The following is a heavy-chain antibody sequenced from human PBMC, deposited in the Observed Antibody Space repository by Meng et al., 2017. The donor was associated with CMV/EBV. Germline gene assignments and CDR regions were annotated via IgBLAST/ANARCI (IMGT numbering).Heavy chain of an antibody. D-gene: IGHD3-3*01. Sequence: ASGYPFPSYDINWVRQATGQGLEWMGWMNPNSGNTGYAQKFQGRVTITRNTSISTAYMELSSLRSEDTAVYYCARGDYDFWSGYTDWGQGTLVTVSS. CDR1: GYPFPSYD. J-gene: IGHJ4*02. V-gene: IGHV1-8*03. CDR3: ARGDYDFWSGYTD. CDR2: MNPNSGNT.